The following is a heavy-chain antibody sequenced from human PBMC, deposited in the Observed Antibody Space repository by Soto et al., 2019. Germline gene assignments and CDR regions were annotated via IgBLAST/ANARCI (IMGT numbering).Heavy chain of an antibody. CDR3: ARLVAGPYYFDY. J-gene: IGHJ4*02. D-gene: IGHD6-19*01. CDR1: GGSISSYY. Sequence: QVQLQESGPGLVKPSETLSLTCTVSGGSISSYYWSWIRQPPGKGLEWIGYIYYSGSTNYNPSLKSRVTISVDTSTNQVSLELSSVTAADTAVYYGARLVAGPYYFDYWGQGTLVTVFS. V-gene: IGHV4-59*01. CDR2: IYYSGST.